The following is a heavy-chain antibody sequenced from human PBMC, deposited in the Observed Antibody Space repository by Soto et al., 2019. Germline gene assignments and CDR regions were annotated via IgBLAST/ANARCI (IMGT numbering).Heavy chain of an antibody. CDR2: ISGSGGST. D-gene: IGHD2-15*01. Sequence: PGGSLRLSSAASGFTFSSYAMSWVRQAPGKGLEWVSAISGSGGSTYYADSVKGRFTISRDNSKNTLYLQMNSLRAEDTAVYYCAKDAPVKVVVVVAAHEHPGYWGQGTLVTVSS. V-gene: IGHV3-23*01. CDR3: AKDAPVKVVVVVAAHEHPGY. J-gene: IGHJ4*02. CDR1: GFTFSSYA.